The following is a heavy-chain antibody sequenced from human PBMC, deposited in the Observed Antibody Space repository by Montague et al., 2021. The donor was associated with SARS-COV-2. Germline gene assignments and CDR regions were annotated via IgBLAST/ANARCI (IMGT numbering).Heavy chain of an antibody. V-gene: IGHV4-34*01. CDR2: GGT. D-gene: IGHD2-15*01. J-gene: IGHJ6*04. Sequence: GGTTYNPSLKSRVTISVDTSQNQVSLKLSSVTAADTAVYYCARHGGGGRCYCGMYVWGKGTTGTVSS. CDR3: ARHGGGGRCYCGMYV.